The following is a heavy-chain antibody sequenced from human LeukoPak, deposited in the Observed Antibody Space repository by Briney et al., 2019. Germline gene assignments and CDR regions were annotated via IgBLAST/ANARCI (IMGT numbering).Heavy chain of an antibody. V-gene: IGHV4-59*01. CDR2: TDDRGTL. CDR1: GGSISRDS. Sequence: SETLSLTCTMSGGSISRDSWSWIRQPPGKGLELIGYTDDRGTLLYKPCLNSRCSFSFETSKTPFSLTFRSVTLVGTAVYFCSMKVQLWSYWHFELWGRGTLVTVTS. J-gene: IGHJ2*01. D-gene: IGHD5-24*01. CDR3: SMKVQLWSYWHFEL.